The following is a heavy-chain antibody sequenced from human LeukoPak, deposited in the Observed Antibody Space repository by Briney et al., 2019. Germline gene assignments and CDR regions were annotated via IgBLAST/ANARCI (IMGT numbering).Heavy chain of an antibody. V-gene: IGHV4-34*01. CDR1: GGSFSGYY. D-gene: IGHD3-3*01. CDR3: ARLGLRTYYDFWSGPRLSFDY. Sequence: SETLSLTCADYGGSFSGYYWSWIRQPPGKGLEGIGEINHGGSTNYNPSLKSRVTISIDTSKNQFSLKLSSVTAADTAVYYCARLGLRTYYDFWSGPRLSFDYWGQGTLVTVSS. J-gene: IGHJ4*02. CDR2: INHGGST.